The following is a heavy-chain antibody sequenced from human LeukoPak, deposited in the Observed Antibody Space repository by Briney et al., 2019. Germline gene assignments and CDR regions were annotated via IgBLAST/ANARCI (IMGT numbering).Heavy chain of an antibody. J-gene: IGHJ6*03. D-gene: IGHD3-10*01. V-gene: IGHV3-23*01. Sequence: GGSLRLSCAASGFTFSSYGMSWVRQAPGKGLEWASSISGSGGSTYYADSVKGRFTISRDNSKHTLYLQTSSLRVEDTAVYPCAKLKESYFYMDFWGKGTTVSISS. CDR2: ISGSGGST. CDR1: GFTFSSYG. CDR3: AKLKESYFYMDF.